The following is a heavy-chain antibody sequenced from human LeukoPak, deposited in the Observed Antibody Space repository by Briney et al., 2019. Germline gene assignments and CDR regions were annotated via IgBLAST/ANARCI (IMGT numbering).Heavy chain of an antibody. V-gene: IGHV3-30-3*01. CDR1: GFTFSSYA. CDR3: ARVFRLGPAAIRYYYMDV. CDR2: ISYDGSNK. Sequence: PGRSLRLSCAASGFTFSSYAMHWVRQAPGKGLEWVAVISYDGSNKYYADSVKGRFTISRDDSKNTLYLQMNSLRAEDTAVYYCARVFRLGPAAIRYYYMDVWGKGTTVTVSS. J-gene: IGHJ6*03. D-gene: IGHD2-2*02.